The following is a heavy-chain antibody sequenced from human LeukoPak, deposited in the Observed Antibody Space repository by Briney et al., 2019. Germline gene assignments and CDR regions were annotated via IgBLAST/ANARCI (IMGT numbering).Heavy chain of an antibody. CDR2: IYYSGST. D-gene: IGHD5-12*01. Sequence: KSSETLSLTCTVSGGSISSYYWSWLRQPPGKGLEWLGYIYYSGSTNYNPSLKNRVTISVDSSNNQFSLKLSSVTAADTAVYYCARHSRGYDFPATYYYYYYMDVWGKGTTVTVSS. J-gene: IGHJ6*03. V-gene: IGHV4-59*08. CDR3: ARHSRGYDFPATYYYYYYMDV. CDR1: GGSISSYY.